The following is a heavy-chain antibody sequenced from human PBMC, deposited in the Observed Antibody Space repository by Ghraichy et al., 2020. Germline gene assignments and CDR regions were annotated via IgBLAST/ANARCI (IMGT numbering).Heavy chain of an antibody. CDR2: ISGSGGST. V-gene: IGHV3-23*01. CDR1: GFTFSSYA. CDR3: AKDFYDILTGYSPDDAFYI. Sequence: GVLRLSCAASGFTFSSYAMSWVRQAPGKGLEWVSAISGSGGSTYYADSVKGRFTISRDNSKNTLYLQMNSLRAEDTAVYYCAKDFYDILTGYSPDDAFYIWGQGTMVTVSS. D-gene: IGHD3-9*01. J-gene: IGHJ3*02.